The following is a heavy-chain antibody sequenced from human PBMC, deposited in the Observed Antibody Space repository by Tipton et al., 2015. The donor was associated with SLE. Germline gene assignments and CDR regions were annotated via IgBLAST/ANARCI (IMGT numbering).Heavy chain of an antibody. CDR1: GASIRNKY. Sequence: TLSLTCTVSGASIRNKYWTWIRQPPGKGLEWIGYIYYSGSTTYNPSLKGRVTLSLDTSKNHFSLNLSSVTAADTALYYCARGLRTFPRLDIWGLGTKVTVSS. V-gene: IGHV4-59*08. J-gene: IGHJ3*02. CDR2: IYYSGST. D-gene: IGHD4-17*01. CDR3: ARGLRTFPRLDI.